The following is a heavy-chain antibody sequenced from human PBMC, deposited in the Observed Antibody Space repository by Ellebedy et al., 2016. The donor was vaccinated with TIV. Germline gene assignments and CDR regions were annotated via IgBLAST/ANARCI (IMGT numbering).Heavy chain of an antibody. CDR3: ARDKAGHSEHPVIMIDFCFDF. V-gene: IGHV1-3*03. D-gene: IGHD3-16*01. Sequence: AASVKVSCKTSGYTSTNYAINWVRHAPGHRVEWRGSINPGNGNTKYSQEFQGRVTLTRDTSANTAYMDLSSMRTEDTGVYYCARDKAGHSEHPVIMIDFCFDFWGQGSLVTVSS. CDR1: GYTSTNYA. CDR2: INPGNGNT. J-gene: IGHJ5*01.